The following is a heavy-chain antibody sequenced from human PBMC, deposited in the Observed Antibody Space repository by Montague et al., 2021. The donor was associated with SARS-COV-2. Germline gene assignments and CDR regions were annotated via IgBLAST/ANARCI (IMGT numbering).Heavy chain of an antibody. CDR1: GFTFRNYW. D-gene: IGHD6-13*01. J-gene: IGHJ4*02. V-gene: IGHV3-74*01. CDR3: ARIKDWSWYGAGDL. CDR2: ISPDGSSA. Sequence: SLRLSCAASGFTFRNYWMQWVRQAPGEGLVWVARISPDGSSANYXYSXQGRFTISRDNAKSTLNLQMNSQGAEDTALYYCARIKDWSWYGAGDLWGQGTLVTVSS.